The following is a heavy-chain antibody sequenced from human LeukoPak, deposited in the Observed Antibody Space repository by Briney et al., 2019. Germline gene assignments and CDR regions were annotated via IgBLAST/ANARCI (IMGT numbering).Heavy chain of an antibody. D-gene: IGHD3-10*01. Sequence: ASVKVSCKTSGYTFTDYDITWVRQAPGQGLEWMGRVSPYNGNTYYSQRFQVRVIITKDTSTGTAYMDLRDLRTDDTAMYYCARNGRVRRVVKDLFEYWGQGTLVAVSS. J-gene: IGHJ4*02. CDR3: ARNGRVRRVVKDLFEY. V-gene: IGHV1-18*01. CDR1: GYTFTDYD. CDR2: VSPYNGNT.